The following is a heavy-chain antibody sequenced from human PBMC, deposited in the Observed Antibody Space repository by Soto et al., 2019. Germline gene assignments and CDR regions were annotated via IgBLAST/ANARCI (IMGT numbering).Heavy chain of an antibody. CDR1: GFSLSNARMG. CDR3: ARIRGIAAAGGFDY. J-gene: IGHJ4*02. V-gene: IGHV2-70*01. CDR2: IDWDDDK. D-gene: IGHD6-13*01. Sequence: SGPTLVNPTETLTLTCTVSGFSLSNARMGVSWIRQPPGKALEWLALIDWDDDKYYSTSLKTRLTISKDTSKNQVVLTMTNMDPVDTATYYCARIRGIAAAGGFDYWGQGTLVTVSS.